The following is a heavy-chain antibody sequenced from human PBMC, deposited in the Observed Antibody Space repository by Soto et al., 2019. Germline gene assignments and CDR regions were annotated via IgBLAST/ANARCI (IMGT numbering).Heavy chain of an antibody. Sequence: PGGSLRLSCAASGFTFDDYAMHWVRQAPGKGLEWVSGISWNSGSIGYADSVKGRFTISRDNAKNSLYLQMNSLRAEDTALYYCAKDIERATMIVVVTNTAFDYWGQGTLVTVSS. CDR3: AKDIERATMIVVVTNTAFDY. CDR2: ISWNSGSI. V-gene: IGHV3-9*01. J-gene: IGHJ4*02. D-gene: IGHD3-22*01. CDR1: GFTFDDYA.